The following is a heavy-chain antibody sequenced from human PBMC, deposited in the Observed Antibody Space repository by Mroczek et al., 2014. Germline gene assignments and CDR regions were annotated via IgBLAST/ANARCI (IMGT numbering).Heavy chain of an antibody. CDR2: IYYSGST. Sequence: QVQLQESGPGLVKPSETLSLTCTVSGGSISSSSYYWGWIRQPPGKGLEWIGSIYYSGSTYYNPSLKSRVTISVDTSKNQFSLKLSSVTAADTAVYYCARHPSRWELAEHYFDYWGQGTLVTVSS. D-gene: IGHD1-26*01. V-gene: IGHV4-39*01. CDR3: ARHPSRWELAEHYFDY. J-gene: IGHJ4*02. CDR1: GGSISSSSYY.